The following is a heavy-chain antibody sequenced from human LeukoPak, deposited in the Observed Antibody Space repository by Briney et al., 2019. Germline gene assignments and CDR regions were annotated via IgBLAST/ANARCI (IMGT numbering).Heavy chain of an antibody. V-gene: IGHV3-30*03. CDR1: GFTFSSYG. CDR2: ISFDGSNK. J-gene: IGHJ3*02. Sequence: GGSLRLSCAASGFTFSSYGMHWARQATGKGLEWVAVISFDGSNKYYADSVKGRFTISRDNSKNTLYLQMNSLRAEDTAVYYCARDHRGTLDIWGQGTMVTVSS. CDR3: ARDHRGTLDI.